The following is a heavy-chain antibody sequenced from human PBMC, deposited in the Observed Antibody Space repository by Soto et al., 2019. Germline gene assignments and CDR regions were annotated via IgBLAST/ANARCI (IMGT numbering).Heavy chain of an antibody. J-gene: IGHJ6*02. D-gene: IGHD3-3*01. CDR3: ARGAPSPIFGVAMEVVGMDV. Sequence: VASVKVSCKASGYTFTSYYMHWVRQAPGQGLEWMGIINPSGGSTSYAQKFQGRVTMTRDTSTSTVYMELSSLRSEDTAVYYCARGAPSPIFGVAMEVVGMDVWGQGTTVTVSS. CDR2: INPSGGST. CDR1: GYTFTSYY. V-gene: IGHV1-46*01.